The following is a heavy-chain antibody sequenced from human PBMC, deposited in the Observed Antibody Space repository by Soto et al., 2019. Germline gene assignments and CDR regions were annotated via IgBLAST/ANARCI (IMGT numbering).Heavy chain of an antibody. CDR1: EGTFNSYA. D-gene: IGHD6-13*01. CDR2: IIPYYNTL. Sequence: QAQVVQSGAEVRKPGSSVKLSCKASEGTFNSYAIAWVRQAPGQGLEWMGGIIPYYNTLNYAQKFQDRVTITADDSARTVYMELSSLRCDVTAVDVCASGASRWYPYFFDSWAQGTLVTVSS. V-gene: IGHV1-69*01. J-gene: IGHJ4*02. CDR3: ASGASRWYPYFFDS.